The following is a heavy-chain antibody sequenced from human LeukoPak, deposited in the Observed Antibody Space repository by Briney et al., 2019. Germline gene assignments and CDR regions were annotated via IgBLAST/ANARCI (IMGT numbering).Heavy chain of an antibody. CDR1: GFTLSSYA. D-gene: IGHD2/OR15-2a*01. Sequence: GGSLRLSCSASGFTLSSYAMHWVRQAAGEGLEYVSAINSDGDSTYYADSVKGRFTISRDNSKYTLYLQMSSLRPEDSAVYYCVKTPYSSTWYVGDSWGQGTLVTVSS. CDR3: VKTPYSSTWYVGDS. CDR2: INSDGDST. V-gene: IGHV3-64D*06. J-gene: IGHJ4*02.